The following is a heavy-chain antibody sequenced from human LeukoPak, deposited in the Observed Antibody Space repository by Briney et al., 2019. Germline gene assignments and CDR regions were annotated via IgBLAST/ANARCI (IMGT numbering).Heavy chain of an antibody. CDR3: ARSDGYGLVGI. J-gene: IGHJ3*02. D-gene: IGHD3-10*01. CDR1: GGSFSGYY. Sequence: SETLSLTCAVYGGSFSGYYWSWIRQPPGKGLEWIGSIYSSGSTYYNSSLKSRVIILIDTAKNHFSLNLSSVTAADTAVYYCARSDGYGLVGIWGQGTMVTVSS. CDR2: IYSSGST. V-gene: IGHV4-34*01.